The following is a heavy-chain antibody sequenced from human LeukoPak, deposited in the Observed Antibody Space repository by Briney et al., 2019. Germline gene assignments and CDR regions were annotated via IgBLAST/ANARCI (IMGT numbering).Heavy chain of an antibody. D-gene: IGHD5-24*01. J-gene: IGHJ4*02. V-gene: IGHV4-59*01. CDR2: IYYSGST. Sequence: PSETLSLTCTVSGGSISSYYWSWIRQPPGKGLEWIGYIYYSGSTNYNPSLKSRVTISVDTSKNQFSLKLSSVTAADTAVYYCARDPDGYKFFDYWGRGSPVTVFS. CDR1: GGSISSYY. CDR3: ARDPDGYKFFDY.